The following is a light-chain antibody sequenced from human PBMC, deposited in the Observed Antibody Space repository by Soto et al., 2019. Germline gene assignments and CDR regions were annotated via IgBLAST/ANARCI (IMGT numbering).Light chain of an antibody. Sequence: EIVLTQSPGTLSLSAGERATLSCRASQSVSSNYLAWYQQKPGQAPSLLIYGASRRATGIPDGFSVSGSGTDFTLAISRLEPEDFEVYYCQQYGILPPEKTFGQWTKVASK. CDR1: QSVSSNY. V-gene: IGKV3-20*01. CDR3: QQYGILPPEKT. CDR2: GAS. J-gene: IGKJ1*01.